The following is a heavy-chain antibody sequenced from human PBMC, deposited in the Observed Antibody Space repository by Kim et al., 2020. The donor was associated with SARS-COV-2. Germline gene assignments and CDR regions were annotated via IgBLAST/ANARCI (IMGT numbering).Heavy chain of an antibody. V-gene: IGHV4-59*01. CDR2: IYYSGST. J-gene: IGHJ3*02. CDR3: ARDWGYFDRSGDAFDI. CDR1: GGSISSYF. D-gene: IGHD3-22*01. Sequence: SETLSLTCTVSGGSISSYFWSWIRQPPGKGLEWLGYIYYSGSTNYNPSLKSRVFISVDTSKNQFSLRLTSMTAADTAVYYCARDWGYFDRSGDAFDIWGQGTMVTVSS.